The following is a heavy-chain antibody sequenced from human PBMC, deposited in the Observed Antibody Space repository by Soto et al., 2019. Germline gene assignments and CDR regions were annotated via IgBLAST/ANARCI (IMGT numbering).Heavy chain of an antibody. CDR3: ARAAKRYFDK. J-gene: IGHJ4*02. V-gene: IGHV1-69*06. CDR2: IIPVLGAA. CDR1: GTTFNTFA. Sequence: QVQLVQSGAEVKKPGSSVKVSCTASGTTFNTFAISWVRQAPGQGLEWMGGIIPVLGAAFYSQKFQGRVTITADKSTTTAYLELSSLRSEDTAVHYCARAAKRYFDKWGQGTLVTVSS.